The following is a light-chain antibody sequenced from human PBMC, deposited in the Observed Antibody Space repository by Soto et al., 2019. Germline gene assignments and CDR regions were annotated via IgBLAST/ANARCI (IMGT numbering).Light chain of an antibody. V-gene: IGKV3-11*01. CDR3: QQRSNWPPT. Sequence: EIVLTQSPATLSLSPGERATLSCRASQSVSSYLAWYQQKPGQAPRLLIYDASNRATGIPARFSGSGSGTDFTLTISSLEPEDFAAYYWQQRSNWPPTFGPGTKVDIK. CDR1: QSVSSY. CDR2: DAS. J-gene: IGKJ3*01.